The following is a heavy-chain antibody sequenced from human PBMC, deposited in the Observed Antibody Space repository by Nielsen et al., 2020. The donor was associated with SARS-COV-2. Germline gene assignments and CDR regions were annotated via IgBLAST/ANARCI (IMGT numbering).Heavy chain of an antibody. V-gene: IGHV3-23*01. J-gene: IGHJ4*02. Sequence: GESLKISCAASGFTFSTYAMSWVRQAPGKGLEWASAISNSGGSTFYADSVKGRFTISRDNSKNTLYLQMNSLRAEDTAVYYCAKDSGMIAEREVFDHWGQGTLVIVSS. CDR2: ISNSGGST. CDR1: GFTFSTYA. CDR3: AKDSGMIAEREVFDH. D-gene: IGHD2-21*01.